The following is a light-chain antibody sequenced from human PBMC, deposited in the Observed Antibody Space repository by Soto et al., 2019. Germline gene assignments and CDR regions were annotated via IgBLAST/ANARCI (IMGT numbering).Light chain of an antibody. Sequence: ETVMTQSPDTLSVSPGERATLSCRAGQSVRTSLAWYQQKPGQAPRLLIYGASTRATDIPPRFSGSGSGTEFTLAIDSLQSEDFAVYYCHQYAFWPYTFGQGTKVDSK. J-gene: IGKJ2*01. V-gene: IGKV3-15*01. CDR3: HQYAFWPYT. CDR2: GAS. CDR1: QSVRTS.